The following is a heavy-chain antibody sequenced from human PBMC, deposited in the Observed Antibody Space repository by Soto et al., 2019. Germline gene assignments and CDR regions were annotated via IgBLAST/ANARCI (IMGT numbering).Heavy chain of an antibody. J-gene: IGHJ3*02. CDR1: GYTFTGYY. Sequence: VASVKVSCKASGYTFTGYYMHWVRQAPGQGLEWMGWINPNSGGTNYAQKFQGWVTMTRDTSISTAYMELSRLRSDDTAVYYCAVLGGSTIFFTDAFDIWGQGTMVTVSS. D-gene: IGHD3-9*01. CDR2: INPNSGGT. V-gene: IGHV1-2*04. CDR3: AVLGGSTIFFTDAFDI.